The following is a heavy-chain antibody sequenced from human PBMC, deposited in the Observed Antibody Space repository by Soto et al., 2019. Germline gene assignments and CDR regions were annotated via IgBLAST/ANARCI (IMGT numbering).Heavy chain of an antibody. D-gene: IGHD2-21*02. Sequence: PSETLSLTCIVSVGSIKNTNYHWFWIRHPPGKGLEWIGTLYYRGATDYNPSLKTRVTISVDTSKNLLSLNLSSVTAADTAVYYCFGVMAATLDYWGQGTLVTVS. CDR1: VGSIKNTNYH. V-gene: IGHV4-39*01. J-gene: IGHJ4*01. CDR3: FGVMAATLDY. CDR2: LYYRGAT.